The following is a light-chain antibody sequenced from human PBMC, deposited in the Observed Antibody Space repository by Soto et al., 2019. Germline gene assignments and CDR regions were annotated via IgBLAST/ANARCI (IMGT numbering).Light chain of an antibody. CDR3: QSYDTSQSGVYV. CDR1: SSDVGGYKY. Sequence: QSALTQPASVSGSPGQSITISCTGTSSDVGGYKYVSWYQQHPGKAPKLMIYDVSNRPSGVSDRFSGSKSGNTASLTISGLQAEDEADYYCQSYDTSQSGVYVFGTGTKLTVL. J-gene: IGLJ1*01. CDR2: DVS. V-gene: IGLV2-14*03.